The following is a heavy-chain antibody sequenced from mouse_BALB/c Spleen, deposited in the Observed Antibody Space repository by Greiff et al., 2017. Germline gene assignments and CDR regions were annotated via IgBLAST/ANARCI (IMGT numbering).Heavy chain of an antibody. CDR1: GFNIKDYY. CDR2: IDPENGDT. J-gene: IGHJ2*01. V-gene: IGHV14-4*02. CDR3: TPYGNYDY. D-gene: IGHD2-10*02. Sequence: VQLQQSGAELVRSGASVKLSCTASGFNIKDYYMHWVKQRPEQGLEWIGWIDPENGDTEYAPKFQGKATMTADTSSNTAYLQLSSLTSEDTAVYYCTPYGNYDYWGQGTTLTVSS.